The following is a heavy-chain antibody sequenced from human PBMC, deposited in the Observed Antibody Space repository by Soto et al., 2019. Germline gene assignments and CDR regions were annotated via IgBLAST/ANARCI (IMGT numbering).Heavy chain of an antibody. Sequence: GGSLRLSCAVSGFTFSSYGMHWVRQAPGKGLEWVSFIWYDGCNKYYGDSVKGRFTISRDNSKNTLYLQMNSLSAEDTAVYYWSKGPRKTSVTTALDYWGQGTLVTVSS. CDR2: IWYDGCNK. J-gene: IGHJ4*02. D-gene: IGHD4-17*01. CDR3: SKGPRKTSVTTALDY. V-gene: IGHV3-33*03. CDR1: GFTFSSYG.